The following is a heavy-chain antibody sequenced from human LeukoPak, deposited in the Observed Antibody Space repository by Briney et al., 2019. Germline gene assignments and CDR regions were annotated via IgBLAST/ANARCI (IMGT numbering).Heavy chain of an antibody. CDR3: ARVIGNGYNYAFDY. CDR1: GYTFTSYG. V-gene: IGHV1-18*01. CDR2: ISAYNGNT. J-gene: IGHJ4*02. Sequence: ASVKVSCKASGYTFTSYGISWVRQAPGQGLEWMGWISAYNGNTNYAQKLQGRVTMTTETSTSTAYMELRSLRSDDTAVYYCARVIGNGYNYAFDYWGQGTLVTVSS. D-gene: IGHD5-24*01.